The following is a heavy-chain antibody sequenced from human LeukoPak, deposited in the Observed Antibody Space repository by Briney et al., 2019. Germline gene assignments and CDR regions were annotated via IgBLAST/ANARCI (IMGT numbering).Heavy chain of an antibody. J-gene: IGHJ4*02. D-gene: IGHD5-12*01. CDR3: ARGGGDIVATTTIDY. V-gene: IGHV1-46*01. CDR2: INPNGGST. Sequence: ASVKVSCKASGGTFSSYAISWVRQAPGQGLEWMGIINPNGGSTYYAQKFQGRVTMTRDTSTSTVYMELSSLRSEDTAVFYCARGGGDIVATTTIDYWGQGTLVTVSS. CDR1: GGTFSSYA.